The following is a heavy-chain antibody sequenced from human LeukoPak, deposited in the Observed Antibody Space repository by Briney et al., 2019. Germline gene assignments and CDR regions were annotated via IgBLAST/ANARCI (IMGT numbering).Heavy chain of an antibody. CDR2: IYHSGST. V-gene: IGHV4-4*02. CDR3: ARSLGYCSSTSCYPHFDY. CDR1: GGSISSSNW. J-gene: IGHJ4*02. Sequence: SETLSLTCAVSGGSISSSNWWRWVRQPPGKGLEGIGEIYHSGSTNYNPSLKSRVTISVDKSKNQFSLRLSSVPAADTAVYYCARSLGYCSSTSCYPHFDYWGQGTLVTVSS. D-gene: IGHD2-2*01.